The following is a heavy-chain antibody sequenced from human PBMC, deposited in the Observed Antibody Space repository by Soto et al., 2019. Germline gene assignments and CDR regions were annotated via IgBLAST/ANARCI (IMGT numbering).Heavy chain of an antibody. CDR1: GYTFTAYG. D-gene: IGHD3-22*01. J-gene: IGHJ4*02. CDR3: ARELNTESSAYYTFAF. V-gene: IGHV1-18*01. Sequence: QVQMVQSGPEVKMPGASVKVSCKTSGYTFTAYGLAWLRQAPGQRPEWMGWVSTNADRTNYARKFQGRVTMTTHSSATTPSMELRSLGTDDTAVYYCARELNTESSAYYTFAFWGQGTRVTVSS. CDR2: VSTNADRT.